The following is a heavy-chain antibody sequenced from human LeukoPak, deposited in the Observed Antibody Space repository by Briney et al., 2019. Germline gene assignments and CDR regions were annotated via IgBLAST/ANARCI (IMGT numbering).Heavy chain of an antibody. V-gene: IGHV4-39*07. CDR1: GGSITTTNYY. CDR3: ARDFWSDHSWFDP. CDR2: IYYSGST. D-gene: IGHD3-3*01. Sequence: SETLSLTCTASGGSITTTNYYWGWIRQSPGKGLGWIGSIYYSGSTYYNPSLKSRVTISVDTSKNHSSLRLSSVTAADTAVYYCARDFWSDHSWFDPWGQGTLVTVSS. J-gene: IGHJ5*02.